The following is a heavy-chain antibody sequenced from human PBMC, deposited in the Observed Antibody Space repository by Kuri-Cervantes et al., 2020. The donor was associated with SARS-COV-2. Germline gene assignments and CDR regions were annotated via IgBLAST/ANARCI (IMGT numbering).Heavy chain of an antibody. D-gene: IGHD1-7*01. CDR3: ARDNWNYPSHDAFDI. CDR2: IIPIFGTA. V-gene: IGHV1-69*05. J-gene: IGHJ3*02. Sequence: SVKVSCKASGGTFSSYAISWVRQAPGQGLEWMGGIIPIFGTANYTQKFQGRVTITTDESTSTAYMELSSLRSEDTAVYYCARDNWNYPSHDAFDIWGQGTTVTVSS. CDR1: GGTFSSYA.